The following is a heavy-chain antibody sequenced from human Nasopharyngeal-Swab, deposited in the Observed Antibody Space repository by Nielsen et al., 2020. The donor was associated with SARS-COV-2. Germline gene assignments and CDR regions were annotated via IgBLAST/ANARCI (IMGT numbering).Heavy chain of an antibody. Sequence: GGSLRLSCKASGYTFTTYWISWVRQMPGKGLEWMGRIDPSDSYTNYSPSFQGQVTIPADRSISTAYLQWSSLKASDTAMYYCARHSYGYPFDFWGQGTLVTVSS. CDR1: GYTFTTYW. D-gene: IGHD5-18*01. J-gene: IGHJ4*02. CDR3: ARHSYGYPFDF. V-gene: IGHV5-10-1*01. CDR2: IDPSDSYT.